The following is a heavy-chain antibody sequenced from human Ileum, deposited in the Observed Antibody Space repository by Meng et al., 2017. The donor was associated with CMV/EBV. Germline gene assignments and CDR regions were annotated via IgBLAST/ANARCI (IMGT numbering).Heavy chain of an antibody. J-gene: IGHJ4*02. D-gene: IGHD1-26*01. Sequence: LTCPVSGGSVTSGTYFWSWIRQPPGKGLEWIGYLYYSGNTNYNPSLKSRVTISVGTSKNQFSLKLSSVTAADTAVYFCARFSGNSFDNWGQGTLVTVSS. V-gene: IGHV4-61*01. CDR1: GGSVTSGTYF. CDR2: LYYSGNT. CDR3: ARFSGNSFDN.